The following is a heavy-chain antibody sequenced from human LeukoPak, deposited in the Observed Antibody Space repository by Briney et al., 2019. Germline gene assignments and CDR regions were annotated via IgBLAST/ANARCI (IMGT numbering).Heavy chain of an antibody. Sequence: SETLSLTCTVSGASISSSSFYWAWVRQPPGKGQEWIGSISYSVSAHYYPSLKSRVTISIDTSKNQFSLKLSSVTAADTAVYYCVRHEHNPQFDPWCQGTLVTVSS. J-gene: IGHJ5*02. V-gene: IGHV4-39*01. CDR1: GASISSSSFY. D-gene: IGHD1-14*01. CDR2: ISYSVSA. CDR3: VRHEHNPQFDP.